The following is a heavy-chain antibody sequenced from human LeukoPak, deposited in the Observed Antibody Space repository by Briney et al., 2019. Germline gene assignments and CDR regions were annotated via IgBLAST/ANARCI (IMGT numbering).Heavy chain of an antibody. J-gene: IGHJ4*02. CDR3: AKDRHYYDSSGYYREVDY. V-gene: IGHV3-23*01. Sequence: PGGSLRLSCAASGFTFSSYSMNWVRQAPGKGLEWVSAISGSGGSTYYADSVKGRFTISRDNSKNTLYLQMNSLRAEDTAVYYCAKDRHYYDSSGYYREVDYWGQGTLVTVSS. D-gene: IGHD3-22*01. CDR2: ISGSGGST. CDR1: GFTFSSYS.